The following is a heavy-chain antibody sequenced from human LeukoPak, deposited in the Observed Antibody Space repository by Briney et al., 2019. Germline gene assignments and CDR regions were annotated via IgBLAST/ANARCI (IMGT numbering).Heavy chain of an antibody. CDR2: INPNSGGT. CDR3: ARDPYCSTTSCYSGYNWFDP. J-gene: IGHJ5*02. CDR1: GYTFTGFY. V-gene: IGHV1-2*02. Sequence: ASVKASCKASGYTFTGFYMHWVRQAPGQGLEWMGWINPNSGGTNYAQKFQGRVIMTRDTSISTAYMELSSLRSDDTAVYYCARDPYCSTTSCYSGYNWFDPWGQGTLVTVSS. D-gene: IGHD2-2*02.